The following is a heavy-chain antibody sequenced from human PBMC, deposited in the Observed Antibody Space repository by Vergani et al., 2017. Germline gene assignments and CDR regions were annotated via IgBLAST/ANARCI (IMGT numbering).Heavy chain of an antibody. V-gene: IGHV3-23*01. J-gene: IGHJ5*01. CDR1: GFTFSTYV. Sequence: EVQLLESGGSLKQPGGSVRLSCAASGFTFSTYVMHWVRQAPGKGLDWVSALTGGGGSTYYTDSFKGRFIISRDNSRDTLYLQMNSLRPEDTATYYFVSDAGSDENCFASGGKGTWVTVSS. CDR3: VSDAGSDENCFAS. D-gene: IGHD1-26*01. CDR2: LTGGGGST.